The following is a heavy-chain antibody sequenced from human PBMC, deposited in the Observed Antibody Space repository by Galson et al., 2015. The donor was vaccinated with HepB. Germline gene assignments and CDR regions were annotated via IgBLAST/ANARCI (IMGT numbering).Heavy chain of an antibody. CDR1: GFTFSSYS. J-gene: IGHJ3*02. Sequence: SLRLSCAASGFTFSSYSMNWVRQAPGKGLEWVSYISSSSSTIYYADSVKGRFTISRDNAKNSLYLQMNSLRAEDTAVYYCARDASWDDSSGYYQNDAFDIWGQGTMVTVSS. CDR3: ARDASWDDSSGYYQNDAFDI. V-gene: IGHV3-48*01. CDR2: ISSSSSTI. D-gene: IGHD3-22*01.